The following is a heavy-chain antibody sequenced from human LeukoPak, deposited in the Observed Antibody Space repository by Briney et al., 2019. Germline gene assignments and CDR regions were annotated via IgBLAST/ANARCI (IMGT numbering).Heavy chain of an antibody. D-gene: IGHD2-15*01. CDR2: ISCDGNNK. V-gene: IGHV3-30*18. Sequence: GGSLRLSCPASGFIFGAYCMRWVRQPPGKGLEWVALISCDGNNKYYADSVKGRFTISRDNSRNTLYLQMNSLRTEDTAVYYCAKDMFGDVVVVGATGGAFDIWGQGTMVTVSS. CDR1: GFIFGAYC. J-gene: IGHJ3*02. CDR3: AKDMFGDVVVVGATGGAFDI.